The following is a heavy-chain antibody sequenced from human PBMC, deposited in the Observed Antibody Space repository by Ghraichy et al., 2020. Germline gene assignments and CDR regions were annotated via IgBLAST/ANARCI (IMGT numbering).Heavy chain of an antibody. CDR2: IYYSGST. CDR1: GGSISSSGFY. J-gene: IGHJ4*02. D-gene: IGHD1-26*01. CDR3: ARRPQWELLGAFDY. Sequence: SQTLSLTCTVSGGSISSSGFYWGWIRQPPGKGLEWIGNIYYSGSTYSNPSLKSRVTISVDTSKNQFSLKLSSVTAADTAVYYCARRPQWELLGAFDYWGQGTLVTVSS. V-gene: IGHV4-39*01.